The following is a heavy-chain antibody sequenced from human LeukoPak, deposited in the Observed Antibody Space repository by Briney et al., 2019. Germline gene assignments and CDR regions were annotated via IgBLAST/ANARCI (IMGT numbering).Heavy chain of an antibody. V-gene: IGHV4-38-2*02. CDR2: IYHSGST. D-gene: IGHD6-19*01. CDR1: GYSISSGYY. CDR3: ARAYRTGYSSGWFQH. J-gene: IGHJ1*01. Sequence: SETLSLTCTVSGYSISSGYYWGWIRQPPGKGLEWIGSIYHSGSTYYSPSLKSRVTISVDTSKNQFSLKLSSVTAADTAVYYCARAYRTGYSSGWFQHWGQGTLVTVSS.